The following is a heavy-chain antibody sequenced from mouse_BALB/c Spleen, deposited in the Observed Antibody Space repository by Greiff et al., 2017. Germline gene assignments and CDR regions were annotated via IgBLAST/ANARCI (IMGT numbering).Heavy chain of an antibody. J-gene: IGHJ4*01. V-gene: IGHV1S81*02. CDR2: INPSNGRT. D-gene: IGHD2-4*01. Sequence: QVQLQQPGAELVKPGASVKLSCKASGYTFTSYWMHWVKQRPGQGLEWIGEINPSNGRTNYNEKFKSKATLTVDKSSSTAYMQLSSLTSEDSAVYYCARCDYDGGGAMDYWGQGTSVTVSS. CDR1: GYTFTSYW. CDR3: ARCDYDGGGAMDY.